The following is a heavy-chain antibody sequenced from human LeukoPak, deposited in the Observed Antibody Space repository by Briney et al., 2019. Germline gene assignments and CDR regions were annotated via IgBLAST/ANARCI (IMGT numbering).Heavy chain of an antibody. CDR2: IYYSGST. Sequence: PGGSLRLSCAASGFTFSSYSMTWVRQAPGKGLEWIGYIYYSGSTNYNPSLKSRVTISVDTSKNQFSLKLSSVTAADTAVYYCARVLATAYLDYWGQGTLVTVSS. V-gene: IGHV4-59*01. CDR3: ARVLATAYLDY. CDR1: GFTFSSYS. D-gene: IGHD1-26*01. J-gene: IGHJ4*02.